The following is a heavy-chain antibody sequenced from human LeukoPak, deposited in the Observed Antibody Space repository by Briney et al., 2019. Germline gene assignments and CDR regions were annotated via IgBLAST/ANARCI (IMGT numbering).Heavy chain of an antibody. V-gene: IGHV3-21*01. J-gene: IGHJ4*02. D-gene: IGHD2-2*01. CDR1: GFTFSSYS. CDR3: ARAPRRYCSSTSCYGGLDY. Sequence: GGSLRLSCAASGFTFSSYSMNWVRQAPGKGLEWVSSISSSSSYICYADSVKGRFTISRDNAKNSLYLQMNSLRAEDTAVYYCARAPRRYCSSTSCYGGLDYWGQGTLVTVSS. CDR2: ISSSSSYI.